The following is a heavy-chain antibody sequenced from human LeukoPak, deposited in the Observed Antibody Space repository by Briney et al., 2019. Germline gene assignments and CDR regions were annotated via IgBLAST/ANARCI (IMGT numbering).Heavy chain of an antibody. Sequence: SETLSLTCTVSGGAISSGDYYWSWIRQPPGKGLEWIGYIYYSGSTYYNPSLKSRVTISVDPSKNQFSLKLSSVTAADTAVYYCARLTTVVTPWAFDIWGQGTMVTVSS. D-gene: IGHD4-23*01. CDR1: GGAISSGDYY. CDR3: ARLTTVVTPWAFDI. J-gene: IGHJ3*02. V-gene: IGHV4-30-4*01. CDR2: IYYSGST.